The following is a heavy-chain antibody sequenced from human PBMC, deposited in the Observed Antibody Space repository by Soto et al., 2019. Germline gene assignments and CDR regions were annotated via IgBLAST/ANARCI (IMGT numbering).Heavy chain of an antibody. D-gene: IGHD5-18*01. V-gene: IGHV2-5*01. CDR1: AFSLTTSGVG. Sequence: QITLKESGPTLVKPTQTLTLTCTFSAFSLTTSGVGVGWIRQPPGKALEWLALIFWNDDERYSPSLKSRLTNTKDTSKNQVVLTMTNMDPADTATYYSVHTGYSYDPFRYWGRGTLVTVSS. CDR2: IFWNDDE. CDR3: VHTGYSYDPFRY. J-gene: IGHJ4*02.